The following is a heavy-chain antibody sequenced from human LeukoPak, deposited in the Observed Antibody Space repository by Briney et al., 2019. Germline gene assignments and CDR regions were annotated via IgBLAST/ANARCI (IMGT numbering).Heavy chain of an antibody. D-gene: IGHD5-12*01. V-gene: IGHV5-51*01. CDR1: GYSFTSYW. CDR3: ARCYSGYDRPYYYYYYYMDV. CDR2: IYPGDSDT. Sequence: PGESLKISCKGSGYSFTSYWIGWVRQVPGKGLGWMGIIYPGDSDTRYSPSFHGQVTISDDKSISTAYLQWSSLKASDTAMYYCARCYSGYDRPYYYYYYYMDVWGKETTVTVSS. J-gene: IGHJ6*03.